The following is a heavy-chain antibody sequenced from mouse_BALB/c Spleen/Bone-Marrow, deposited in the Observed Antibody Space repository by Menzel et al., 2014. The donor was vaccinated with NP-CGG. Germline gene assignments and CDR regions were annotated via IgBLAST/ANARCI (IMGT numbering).Heavy chain of an antibody. CDR1: GFSLTSYG. CDR2: IWAGGVT. J-gene: IGHJ2*01. D-gene: IGHD1-1*01. V-gene: IGHV2-9*02. CDR3: ARGTTGYFDY. Sequence: VKLVESGPGLVPPSQSLSITCTVSGFSLTSYGVHWVRQPPGKGLEWLGVIWAGGVTNYNSALMSRLSISKDNSKNQVFLKMNSLQTDGTAMYYCARGTTGYFDYWGQGTTLTVSS.